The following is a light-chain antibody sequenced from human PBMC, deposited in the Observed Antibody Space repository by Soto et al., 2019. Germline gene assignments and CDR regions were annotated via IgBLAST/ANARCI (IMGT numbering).Light chain of an antibody. CDR1: QSVRHN. V-gene: IGKV3-15*01. Sequence: EIVLKQSPGTLSLSQGEGATLSCRASQSVRHNLAWYQQKPGQAHRLLIHGASTRATGIPAKFSGSGSGTEFTLTINSLQSEDFAVYYCKQSSGWPSTFGQGTMVDI. CDR3: KQSSGWPST. CDR2: GAS. J-gene: IGKJ1*01.